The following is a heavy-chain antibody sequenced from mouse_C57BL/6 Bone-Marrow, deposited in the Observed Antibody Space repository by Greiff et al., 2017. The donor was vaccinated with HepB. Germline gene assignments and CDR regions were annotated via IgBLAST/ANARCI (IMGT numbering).Heavy chain of an antibody. CDR2: ISDGGSYT. D-gene: IGHD4-1*01. Sequence: EVMLVESGGGLVKPGGSLKLSCAASGFTFSSYAMSWVRQTPEKRLEWVATISDGGSYTYYPDNVKGRFTISRDNAKNNLYLQMSHLTSEDTALYYCARDRANLYAMDYWGQGTSVTVSS. V-gene: IGHV5-4*01. CDR3: ARDRANLYAMDY. J-gene: IGHJ4*01. CDR1: GFTFSSYA.